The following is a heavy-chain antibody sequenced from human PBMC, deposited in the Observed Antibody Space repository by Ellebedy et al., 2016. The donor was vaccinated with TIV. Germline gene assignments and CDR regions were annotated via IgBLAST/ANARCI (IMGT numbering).Heavy chain of an antibody. CDR1: GFTFRDFA. CDR3: TKRGVAWAAFDI. V-gene: IGHV3-23*01. Sequence: GESLKISCAASGFTFRDFAMNWVRQAPGKGLEWVSAISPSGDITYFVDSVKGRFTISRDNSQDTVHLQMHSLRAEDTAVYYCTKRGVAWAAFDIWGPGTLVTVSS. J-gene: IGHJ3*02. D-gene: IGHD7-27*01. CDR2: ISPSGDIT.